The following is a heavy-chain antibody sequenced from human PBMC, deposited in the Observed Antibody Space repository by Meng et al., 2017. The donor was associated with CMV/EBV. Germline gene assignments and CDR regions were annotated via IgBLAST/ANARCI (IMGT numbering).Heavy chain of an antibody. V-gene: IGHV1-2*02. CDR2: INPNSGGT. Sequence: SCRASGYTCTGYYRHWVRQAPGQGLEWMGWINPNSGGTNYAQKFQGRVTMTRDTSISTAYMELSRLRSDDTAVYYCASGIAVAGPYWGQGTLVTVSS. J-gene: IGHJ4*02. CDR3: ASGIAVAGPY. D-gene: IGHD6-19*01. CDR1: GYTCTGYY.